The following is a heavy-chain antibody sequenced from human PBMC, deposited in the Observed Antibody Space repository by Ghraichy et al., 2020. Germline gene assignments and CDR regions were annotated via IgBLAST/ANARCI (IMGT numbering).Heavy chain of an antibody. J-gene: IGHJ4*02. CDR3: ARENSITMVLAYFDY. V-gene: IGHV3-30-3*01. CDR2: ISYDGSNK. Sequence: GGSLRLSCAASGFTFSSYAMHWVRQAPGKGLEWVAVISYDGSNKYYADSVKGRFTISRDNSKNTLYLQMNSLRAEDTAVYYCARENSITMVLAYFDYWGQGTLVTVSS. D-gene: IGHD3-10*01. CDR1: GFTFSSYA.